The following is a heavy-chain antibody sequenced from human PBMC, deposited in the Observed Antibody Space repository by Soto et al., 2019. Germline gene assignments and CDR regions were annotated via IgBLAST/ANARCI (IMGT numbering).Heavy chain of an antibody. CDR3: ARGGDRSGWYGDYFDY. V-gene: IGHV4-30-2*01. D-gene: IGHD6-19*01. J-gene: IGHJ4*02. Sequence: SETLSLTCAVSGGSISSGGYSWSWIRQPPGKGLEWIGYIYHSGSTYYNPSLKSRVTISVDRSKNQFSLKLSSVTAADTAVYYCARGGDRSGWYGDYFDYWGQGTLVTVSS. CDR2: IYHSGST. CDR1: GGSISSGGYS.